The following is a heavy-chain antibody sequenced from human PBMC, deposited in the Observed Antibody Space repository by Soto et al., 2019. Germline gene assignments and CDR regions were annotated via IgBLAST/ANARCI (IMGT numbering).Heavy chain of an antibody. V-gene: IGHV4-39*01. J-gene: IGHJ6*02. CDR2: IYYSGST. Sequence: QLQLQESRPGLVKPSETLSLTCTVSGGSISSSSYYWGWIRQPPGKGLEWIGSIYYSGSTYYNPPRNSRVGISVDTSKNQFALKLSSVTDADRAVYYCARYPVLTGYPNYYYGMDVWGQGTTVTVSS. CDR3: ARYPVLTGYPNYYYGMDV. CDR1: GGSISSSSYY. D-gene: IGHD3-9*01.